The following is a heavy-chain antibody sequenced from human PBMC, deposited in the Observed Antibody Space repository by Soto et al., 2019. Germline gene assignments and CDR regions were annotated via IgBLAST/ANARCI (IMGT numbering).Heavy chain of an antibody. V-gene: IGHV1-24*01. CDR2: FDPEDGET. D-gene: IGHD3-9*01. J-gene: IGHJ4*02. CDR1: GYTLTELS. CDR3: ATRQPLRYFDWSH. Sequence: ASVKVSCKVSGYTLTELSMHWVRQAPGKGLEWMGGFDPEDGETIYTQKFQGRVTMTEDTSTDTAYMELSSLRSEDTAVYYCATRQPLRYFDWSHWGQGTLVTVSS.